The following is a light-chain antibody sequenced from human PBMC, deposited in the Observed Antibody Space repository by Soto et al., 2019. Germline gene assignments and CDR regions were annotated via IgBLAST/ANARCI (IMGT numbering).Light chain of an antibody. CDR1: SSDVGGYNY. J-gene: IGLJ3*02. CDR2: EVN. Sequence: QSALTQPPSASGSPGQSVTISCTGTSSDVGGYNYVSWYQQHPGKAPKFMIYEVNKRSSGVPDRFSGSKSGNTASLTVSGLQAEDEADYYCSSYVGSNNWVFGGGTKLTVL. CDR3: SSYVGSNNWV. V-gene: IGLV2-8*01.